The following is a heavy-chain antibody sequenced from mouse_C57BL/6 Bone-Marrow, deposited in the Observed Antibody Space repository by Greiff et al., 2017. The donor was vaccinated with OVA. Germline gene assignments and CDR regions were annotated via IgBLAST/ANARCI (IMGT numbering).Heavy chain of an antibody. Sequence: VQLHQSGAELARPGASVKMSCKASGYTFTSYTMHWVKQRPGQGLEWIGYINPSSGYTKYNQKFKDKATLTADKSSSTAYMQLSSLTSEDSAVYYCARSPVVATNFDYGGQGTTLTVSS. CDR1: GYTFTSYT. J-gene: IGHJ2*01. V-gene: IGHV1-4*01. CDR2: INPSSGYT. D-gene: IGHD1-1*01. CDR3: ARSPVVATNFDY.